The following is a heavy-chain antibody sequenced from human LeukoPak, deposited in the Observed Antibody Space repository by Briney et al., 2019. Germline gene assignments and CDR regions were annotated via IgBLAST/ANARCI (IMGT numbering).Heavy chain of an antibody. V-gene: IGHV1-2*02. CDR3: ARPPRPSYGNWYFDL. D-gene: IGHD4-17*01. CDR2: INPNSGGT. Sequence: ASVKVSCKASGYTFTGYYMHWVRQAPGQGLEWMGWINPNSGGTNYAQKFQGRVTMTRDTSISTAYMELSRLRSDDTAVYYCARPPRPSYGNWYFDLWGRGTLVTVSS. J-gene: IGHJ2*01. CDR1: GYTFTGYY.